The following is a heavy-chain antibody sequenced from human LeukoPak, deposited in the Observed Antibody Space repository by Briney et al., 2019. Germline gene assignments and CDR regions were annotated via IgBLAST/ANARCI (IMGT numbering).Heavy chain of an antibody. CDR3: ATAPAAADSC. V-gene: IGHV3-7*01. CDR2: IKPDGSKK. Sequence: GGSLRLSCAASGFTFSSFWMTWVRQAPGKGLEWVANIKPDGSKKTYVDSVKGRFTISRDNAKNSLYLQMNSLRAEDTAVYYCATAPAAADSCWGQGTLVAVSS. CDR1: GFTFSSFW. J-gene: IGHJ4*02. D-gene: IGHD6-13*01.